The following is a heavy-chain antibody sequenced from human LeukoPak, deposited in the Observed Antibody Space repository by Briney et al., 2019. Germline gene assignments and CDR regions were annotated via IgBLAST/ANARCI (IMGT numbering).Heavy chain of an antibody. CDR1: GGSFSGYY. CDR2: INHSGST. V-gene: IGHV4-34*01. J-gene: IGHJ4*02. D-gene: IGHD4-17*01. Sequence: SETLSLTCAVYGGSFSGYYWSWIRQPPGKGLEWIGEINHSGSTNYNPSLKSRVTISVDTSKNQFSLKLSSVTAADTAVYYCARDTGTVTTYLFDYWGQGTLVTVSS. CDR3: ARDTGTVTTYLFDY.